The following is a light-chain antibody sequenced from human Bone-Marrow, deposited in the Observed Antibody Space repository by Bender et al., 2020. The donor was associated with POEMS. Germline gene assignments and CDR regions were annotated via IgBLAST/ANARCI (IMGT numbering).Light chain of an antibody. V-gene: IGLV3-1*01. CDR2: LDT. CDR3: QAWESDTAV. Sequence: SYELTQPPSVSVSPGQTASISCSGDRLEDKSVCWYQQKSGQSPGRVIYLDTSRPSGIPERFSASKSGNTATLTISGTQIMDEARYFCQAWESDTAVFGGGTQLTVL. J-gene: IGLJ3*02. CDR1: RLEDKS.